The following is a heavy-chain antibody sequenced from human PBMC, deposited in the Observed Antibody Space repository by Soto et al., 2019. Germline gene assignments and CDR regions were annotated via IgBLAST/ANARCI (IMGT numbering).Heavy chain of an antibody. D-gene: IGHD2-15*01. J-gene: IGHJ6*02. CDR2: ISGSGGST. V-gene: IGHV3-23*01. CDR3: AKDAPIIVVVVADYYGMDV. Sequence: GGSLRLSCAASGVTFSSYAMSWVRQAPGKGLEWVSAISGSGGSTYYADSVKGRFTISRDNSKNTLYLQMNSLRAEDTAVYYCAKDAPIIVVVVADYYGMDVWGQGTTVTVSS. CDR1: GVTFSSYA.